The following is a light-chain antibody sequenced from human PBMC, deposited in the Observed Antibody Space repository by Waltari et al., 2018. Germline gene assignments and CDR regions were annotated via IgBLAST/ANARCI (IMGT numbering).Light chain of an antibody. CDR2: LGS. J-gene: IGKJ2*01. CDR3: MQILQPART. Sequence: DILMTQSPLSLPVTPGAPASISCRSSQSLLHSNGYNYVDWYLQKPGQSPQVLIYLGSNRASGVPDMFSGSGSGTDFTLNISRVEAEDVGVYYCMQILQPARTFGQGTRLEIK. CDR1: QSLLHSNGYNY. V-gene: IGKV2-28*01.